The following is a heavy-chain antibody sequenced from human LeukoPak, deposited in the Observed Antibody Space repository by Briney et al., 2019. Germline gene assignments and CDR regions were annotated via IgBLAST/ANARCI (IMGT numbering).Heavy chain of an antibody. Sequence: SVKVSCEASGGTFSSYAISWVRQAPGQGLEWMGGIIPIFGTANYAQKFQGRVTITADESTSTAYMELSSLRSEDTAVYYCARDIVVVPAAMMPYYYGMDVWGQGTTVTVSS. V-gene: IGHV1-69*13. CDR3: ARDIVVVPAAMMPYYYGMDV. CDR2: IIPIFGTA. J-gene: IGHJ6*02. D-gene: IGHD2-2*01. CDR1: GGTFSSYA.